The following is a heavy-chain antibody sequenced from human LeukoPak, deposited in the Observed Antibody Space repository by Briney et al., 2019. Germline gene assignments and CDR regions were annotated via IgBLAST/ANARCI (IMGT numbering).Heavy chain of an antibody. CDR3: AKTSKYYYDSSGYYDY. Sequence: GGSLRLSCAASGFTFSSYGMHWVRQAPGKGLEWVAVISYDGSNKHYADSVKGRFTISRDNSKNTLYLQMNSLRAEDTAVYYCAKTSKYYYDSSGYYDYWGQGTLVTVSS. CDR2: ISYDGSNK. D-gene: IGHD3-22*01. J-gene: IGHJ4*02. CDR1: GFTFSSYG. V-gene: IGHV3-30*18.